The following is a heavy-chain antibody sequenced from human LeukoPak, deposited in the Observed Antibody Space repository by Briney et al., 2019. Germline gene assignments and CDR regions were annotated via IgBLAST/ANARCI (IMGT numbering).Heavy chain of an antibody. CDR1: GFTFSDYN. CDR3: AKERYGSGSQEFDP. V-gene: IGHV3-11*01. CDR2: VTNGGSTI. J-gene: IGHJ5*02. Sequence: GGSLRLSCAASGFTFSDYNMNWVRQAPGKGLEWVSYVTNGGSTIHHADSVKGRFTISRDNAKKTLYLQMNSLRAEDTAVYYCAKERYGSGSQEFDPWGQGTLVTVSS. D-gene: IGHD3-10*01.